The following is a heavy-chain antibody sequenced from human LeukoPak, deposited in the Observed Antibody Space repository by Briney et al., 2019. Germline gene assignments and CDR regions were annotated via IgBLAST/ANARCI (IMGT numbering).Heavy chain of an antibody. CDR2: IYSGGST. D-gene: IGHD2-15*01. J-gene: IGHJ6*02. CDR1: GFTVSSNY. V-gene: IGHV3-53*01. Sequence: GGSLRLSCAASGFTVSSNYTSWVRKAPGKGLEWVSVIYSGGSTYYADSVKGRFTISRDNSKNTLYLQMNSLRAEDTAVYYCATPGGGGSCFLSLCYYGMDVWGQGTTVTVSS. CDR3: ATPGGGGSCFLSLCYYGMDV.